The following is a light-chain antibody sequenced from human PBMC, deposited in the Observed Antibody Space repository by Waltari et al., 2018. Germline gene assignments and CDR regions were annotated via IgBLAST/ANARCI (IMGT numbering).Light chain of an antibody. V-gene: IGLV8-61*01. CDR1: SGSVSTSYY. J-gene: IGLJ3*02. Sequence: QTVVTQEPSLSVSPGGTVTLTCGLNSGSVSTSYYPSWYQQTPGQAPRTLIYCTNARSSGGPDRFSGSILGNKAALTITGAQADDESDYYWVLDISRGIGVFGGGTKLAVL. CDR3: VLDISRGIGV. CDR2: CTN.